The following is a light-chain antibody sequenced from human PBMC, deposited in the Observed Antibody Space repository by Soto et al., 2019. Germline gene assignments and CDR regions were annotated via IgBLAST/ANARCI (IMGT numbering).Light chain of an antibody. Sequence: DIQMTQSPSSLSASVGDRVTITCRASQGFSNHLDWFQQKPGKAPKSLIYAASSLQSGVRSKFSGSGSGTDFTLTTNSLQPEDFATYYCQQYNSYPLTFGQGTRLEIK. V-gene: IGKV1-16*02. CDR2: AAS. J-gene: IGKJ5*01. CDR3: QQYNSYPLT. CDR1: QGFSNH.